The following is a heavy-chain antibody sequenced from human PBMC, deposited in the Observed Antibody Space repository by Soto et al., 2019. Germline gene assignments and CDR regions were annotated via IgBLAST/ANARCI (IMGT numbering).Heavy chain of an antibody. CDR2: IKQDGSEK. J-gene: IGHJ4*02. V-gene: IGHV3-7*03. CDR3: AREDFIVGAAYFDY. Sequence: EVQLVESGGGLVQPGGSLRLSCAASGFTFSSYWMSWDRQAPGKGLEWVANIKQDGSEKYYVDSVKGRFTISRDNAKNSLYLQMNSLRAEDTAVYYCAREDFIVGAAYFDYWGQGTLVTVSS. D-gene: IGHD1-26*01. CDR1: GFTFSSYW.